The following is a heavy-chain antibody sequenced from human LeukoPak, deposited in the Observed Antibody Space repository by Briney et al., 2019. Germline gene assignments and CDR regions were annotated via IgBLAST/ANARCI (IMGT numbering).Heavy chain of an antibody. J-gene: IGHJ3*02. CDR2: IYTSGST. V-gene: IGHV4-4*07. CDR3: ARVNGLYQDAFDI. D-gene: IGHD2-2*01. Sequence: SETLSLTCTVSGGSITGYYWSWVRQPAGKGLEWIGRIYTSGSTNYNPSLKSRATMSVDTSKNQFSLKLSSVTAADTAVYYCARVNGLYQDAFDIWGQGTMVTVSS. CDR1: GGSITGYY.